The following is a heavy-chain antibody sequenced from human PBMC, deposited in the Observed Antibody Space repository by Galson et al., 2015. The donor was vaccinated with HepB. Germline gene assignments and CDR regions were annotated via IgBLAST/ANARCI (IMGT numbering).Heavy chain of an antibody. J-gene: IGHJ4*02. D-gene: IGHD2-2*01. CDR3: ARHKRCTTTTCYGWD. Sequence: QSGAEVKKPGESLRISCAGSGYPFNSHWISWVRQMPGKGLEWMGRIDPSDSSTKYSPSFQGHVTVSADTSISTAFLQWGSLKASDSAMYYCARHKRCTTTTCYGWDWGQGTLVTVSS. CDR2: IDPSDSST. CDR1: GYPFNSHW. V-gene: IGHV5-10-1*01.